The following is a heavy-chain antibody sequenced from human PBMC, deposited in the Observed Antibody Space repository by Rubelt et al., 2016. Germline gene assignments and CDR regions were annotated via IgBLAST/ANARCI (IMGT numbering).Heavy chain of an antibody. Sequence: QLQLQESGPGLVKPSETLSLTCTVSGASISSRSYFWGWIRQPPGKGLEWIGSIYYSGSTYYNPSLMSRVTISVVTSKNQFSLKLSCVTAADTAVYYCAGYDYGGNYWYFDLWGRGTLVTVSS. CDR2: IYYSGST. D-gene: IGHD4-23*01. CDR3: AGYDYGGNYWYFDL. J-gene: IGHJ2*01. V-gene: IGHV4-39*07. CDR1: GASISSRSYF.